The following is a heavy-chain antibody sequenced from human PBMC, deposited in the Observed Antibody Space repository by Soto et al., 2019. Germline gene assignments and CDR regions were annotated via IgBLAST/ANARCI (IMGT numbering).Heavy chain of an antibody. CDR3: ATHCTNGVCYRENDY. J-gene: IGHJ4*02. Sequence: SETLSLTCTVSGGSISSSSYYWGWIRQPPGKGLEWIGSIYYSGSTYYNPSLKSRVTISVDTSKNQFSLKLSSVTAADTAVYYCATHCTNGVCYRENDYWGQGTRVTVSS. CDR1: GGSISSSSYY. D-gene: IGHD2-8*01. V-gene: IGHV4-39*01. CDR2: IYYSGST.